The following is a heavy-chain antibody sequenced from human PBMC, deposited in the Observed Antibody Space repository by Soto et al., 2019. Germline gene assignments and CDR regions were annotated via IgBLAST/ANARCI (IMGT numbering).Heavy chain of an antibody. CDR2: INPNSGGT. J-gene: IGHJ6*02. CDR3: ARVASSTSPYYYYGMDV. D-gene: IGHD2-2*01. Sequence: GASVEVCWKACGDGFAGCYRRWVRQAPGQGLEWMGWINPNSGGTNYAQKFQGWVTMTRDTSISTAYMELSRLRSDDTAVYYCARVASSTSPYYYYGMDVWGQGTTVTVSS. V-gene: IGHV1-2*04. CDR1: GDGFAGCY.